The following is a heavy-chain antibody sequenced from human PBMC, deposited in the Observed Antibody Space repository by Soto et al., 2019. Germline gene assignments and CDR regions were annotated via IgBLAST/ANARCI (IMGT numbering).Heavy chain of an antibody. D-gene: IGHD2-2*01. J-gene: IGHJ5*02. Sequence: ASVKVSCKASGYTFTNFGVTWVRRAPGQGLEWMGWISAYTDTPNYAQKFQGRVTMTIDTSTSTAYMDLRSLTSDGTAVYYCARVIPGVEAWFHPWGQGTLVTVSS. CDR1: GYTFTNFG. V-gene: IGHV1-18*01. CDR2: ISAYTDTP. CDR3: ARVIPGVEAWFHP.